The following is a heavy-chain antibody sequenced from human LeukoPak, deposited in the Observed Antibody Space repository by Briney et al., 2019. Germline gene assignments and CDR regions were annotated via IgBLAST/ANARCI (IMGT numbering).Heavy chain of an antibody. Sequence: GGSLRLSCAASGFTSSDYYMSWIRQAPGKGLEWVSYTSNSGSTSHYADSVKGRFTISRDNAKNSLYLQMNSLRAEDTAVYYCARDEYSNSWVPDCWGQGTMVTVAS. V-gene: IGHV3-11*01. CDR2: TSNSGSTS. CDR1: GFTSSDYY. J-gene: IGHJ3*01. CDR3: ARDEYSNSWVPDC. D-gene: IGHD6-13*01.